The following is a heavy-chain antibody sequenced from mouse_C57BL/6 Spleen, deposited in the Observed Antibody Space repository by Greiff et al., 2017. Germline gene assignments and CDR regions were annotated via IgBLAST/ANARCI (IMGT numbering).Heavy chain of an antibody. D-gene: IGHD1-1*01. J-gene: IGHJ2*01. V-gene: IGHV1-61*01. Sequence: QVQLQQPGAELVRPGSSVKLSCKASGYTFTSYWMDWVKQRPGQGLEWIGNIYPSDSETHYNQKFKDKATLTVDKSSSTAYMQLSSLTSEDSAVYYCARGYYGSRGYFDYWGQGTTLTVSS. CDR1: GYTFTSYW. CDR3: ARGYYGSRGYFDY. CDR2: IYPSDSET.